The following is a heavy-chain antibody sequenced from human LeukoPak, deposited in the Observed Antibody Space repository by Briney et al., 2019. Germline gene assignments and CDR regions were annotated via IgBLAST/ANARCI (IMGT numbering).Heavy chain of an antibody. J-gene: IGHJ3*02. CDR3: ARGHFPEAFDI. Sequence: GASVKVSCKASGGTFSSYAFSWVRQAPGQGLEWMGGIIPVFYTTNYAQKFQGRVTMTTDESTSTAYMELSSLRSEDTAVYFCARGHFPEAFDIWGQGTMVTVSS. D-gene: IGHD1-14*01. CDR1: GGTFSSYA. V-gene: IGHV1-69*05. CDR2: IIPVFYTT.